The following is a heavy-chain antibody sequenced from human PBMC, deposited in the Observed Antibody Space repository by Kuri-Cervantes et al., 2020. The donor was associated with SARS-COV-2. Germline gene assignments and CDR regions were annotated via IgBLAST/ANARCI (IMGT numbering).Heavy chain of an antibody. V-gene: IGHV3-21*01. CDR3: ATVIVVVPAAIGWSWFDP. CDR2: ISSSSSYI. Sequence: GESLKISCAASGFTFSSYSMNWVRQAPGKGLEWVSSISSSSSYIYYADSVEGRFTISRDNAKNSLYLQMNSLRAEDTAVYYCATVIVVVPAAIGWSWFDPWGQGTLVTVSS. D-gene: IGHD2-2*01. CDR1: GFTFSSYS. J-gene: IGHJ5*02.